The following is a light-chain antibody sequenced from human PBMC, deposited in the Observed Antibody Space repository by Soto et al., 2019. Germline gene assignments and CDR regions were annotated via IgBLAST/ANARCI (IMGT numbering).Light chain of an antibody. V-gene: IGLV2-23*02. CDR3: CSYAGSSTFMV. Sequence: QSALTQPASVSGSPGQSITISCTGTSSDVGSYNLVSWYQQHPGKAPKVMIYEDTKLPSGVSNRFSGSKSGNTASLTISGLQAEDEADYYCCSYAGSSTFMVFGGGTKLTVL. CDR2: EDT. CDR1: SSDVGSYNL. J-gene: IGLJ2*01.